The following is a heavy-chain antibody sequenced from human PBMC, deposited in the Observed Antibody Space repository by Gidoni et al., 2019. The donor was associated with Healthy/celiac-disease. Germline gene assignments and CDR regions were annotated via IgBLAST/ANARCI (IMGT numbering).Heavy chain of an antibody. V-gene: IGHV4-31*02. J-gene: IGHJ6*02. CDR2: ST. D-gene: IGHD2-8*01. Sequence: STYYNPSLKSRVTISVDTSKNQFSLKLSSVTAADTAVYYCARDNGPPSDTDKYGMDVWGQGTTVTVSS. CDR3: ARDNGPPSDTDKYGMDV.